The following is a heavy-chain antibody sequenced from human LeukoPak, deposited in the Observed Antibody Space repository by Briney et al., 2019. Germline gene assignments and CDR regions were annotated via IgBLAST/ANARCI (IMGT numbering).Heavy chain of an antibody. J-gene: IGHJ6*02. Sequence: GGSLRLSCAASGFTFGDYGMNWVRQAPGKGLEWVAIIWYDGSTKLYADSVKGRFTISRDNSKNTVFLQMNSLRVEDTAVYYCARAPDSVRGLDMDVWGQGTTVTVSS. CDR2: IWYDGSTK. CDR3: ARAPDSVRGLDMDV. V-gene: IGHV3-33*01. D-gene: IGHD3-10*01. CDR1: GFTFGDYG.